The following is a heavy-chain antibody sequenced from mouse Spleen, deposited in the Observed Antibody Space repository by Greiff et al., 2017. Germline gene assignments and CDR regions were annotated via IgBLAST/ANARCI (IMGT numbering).Heavy chain of an antibody. D-gene: IGHD2-14*01. Sequence: EVKVVESGGGLVQPGGSLKLSCATSGFTFSDYYMYWVRQTPEKRLEWVAYISNGGGSTYYPDTVKGRFTISRDNAKNTLYLQMSRLKSEDTAMYYCARQEAYYRYDGTAMDYWGQGTSVTVSS. V-gene: IGHV5-12*02. CDR2: ISNGGGST. CDR1: GFTFSDYY. J-gene: IGHJ4*01. CDR3: ARQEAYYRYDGTAMDY.